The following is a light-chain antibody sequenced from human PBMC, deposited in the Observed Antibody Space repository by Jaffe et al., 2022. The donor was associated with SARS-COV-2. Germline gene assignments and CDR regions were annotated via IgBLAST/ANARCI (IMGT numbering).Light chain of an antibody. Sequence: EIVLTQSPGTLSLSPGERATLSCRASQSLSSNYLAWYQQKPGQAPRLLIYGASNRATGIPDRFSGSGSGTDFTLTISRLEPEDFAVYYCQQFGISPPYTFGQGTKVEIK. V-gene: IGKV3-20*01. CDR3: QQFGISPPYT. J-gene: IGKJ2*01. CDR2: GAS. CDR1: QSLSSNY.